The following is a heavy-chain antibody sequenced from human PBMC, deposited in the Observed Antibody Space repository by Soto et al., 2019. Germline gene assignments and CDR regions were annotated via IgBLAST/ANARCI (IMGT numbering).Heavy chain of an antibody. CDR1: GGSISSYY. CDR2: IYYSGST. Sequence: ASETLSLTCTVSGGSISSYYWSWIRQPPGKGLEWIGYIYYSGSTNYNPSLKSRVTISVDTSKNQFSLKLSSVTAADTAVYYCARDTGSNYGAINYYYYGMDVWGQGTTVTVS. V-gene: IGHV4-59*01. CDR3: ARDTGSNYGAINYYYYGMDV. D-gene: IGHD3-10*01. J-gene: IGHJ6*02.